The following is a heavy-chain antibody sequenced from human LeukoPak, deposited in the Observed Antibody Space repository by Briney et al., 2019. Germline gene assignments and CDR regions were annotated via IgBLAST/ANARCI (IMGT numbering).Heavy chain of an antibody. D-gene: IGHD2-15*01. V-gene: IGHV3-30-3*01. CDR1: GFTFSSYA. CDR2: ISYDGSNK. Sequence: GGSLRLSCAASGFTFSSYAMHWVRQAPGKGLEWVAVISYDGSNKYYADSVKDRFTISRDNSKNTLYLQMNSLRAEDTAVYYCARDTLYGGNFAYWGQGTLVTVSS. J-gene: IGHJ4*02. CDR3: ARDTLYGGNFAY.